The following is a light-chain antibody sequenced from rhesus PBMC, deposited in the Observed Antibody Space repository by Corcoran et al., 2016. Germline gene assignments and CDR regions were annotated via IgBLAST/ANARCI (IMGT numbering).Light chain of an antibody. CDR2: YDD. V-gene: IGLV3-36*02. Sequence: SYDLTQPRSVSVSPGQTASISCGAANIGRKNVHWYQQKPARAPVLVIFYDDARPSGIPERFSGSNSGSTATLTISGVEAVDEADYYCQIWASTTDLYIFGGGTRLTVL. CDR3: QIWASTTDLYI. J-gene: IGLJ1*01. CDR1: NIGRKN.